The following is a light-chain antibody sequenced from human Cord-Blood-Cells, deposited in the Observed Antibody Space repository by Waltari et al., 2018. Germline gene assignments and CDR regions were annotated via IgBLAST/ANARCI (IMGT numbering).Light chain of an antibody. J-gene: IGLJ1*01. V-gene: IGLV1-44*01. CDR3: AAWDDSLNGYV. Sequence: QSVLTQPHSASGTPGQRVTISCSGSSSNIGSHTVNWYQQLQGTAPNLLIYSNNQRPSGVPDRFSGSKSGTSASLAISGLQSEDEADYYCAAWDDSLNGYVFGTGTKVTVL. CDR1: SSNIGSHT. CDR2: SNN.